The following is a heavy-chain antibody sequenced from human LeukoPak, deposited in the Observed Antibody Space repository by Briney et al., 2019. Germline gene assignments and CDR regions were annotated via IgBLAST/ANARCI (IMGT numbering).Heavy chain of an antibody. D-gene: IGHD3-22*01. J-gene: IGHJ4*02. CDR3: ARALHDSSGYYFDY. V-gene: IGHV3-11*04. Sequence: GGSLRLSCAASGFTSSDYYMSWIRQAPGKGLEWVSYISSSGSTIYYADSVKGRFTISRDSAKDSLFLQMNSLRAEDTAVYYCARALHDSSGYYFDYWGQGTLVTVSS. CDR1: GFTSSDYY. CDR2: ISSSGSTI.